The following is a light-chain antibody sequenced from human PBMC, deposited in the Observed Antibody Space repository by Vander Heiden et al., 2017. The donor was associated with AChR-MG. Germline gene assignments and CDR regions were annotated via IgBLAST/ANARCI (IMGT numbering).Light chain of an antibody. V-gene: IGKV1-39*01. Sequence: DMPMTQSPSSLSASVGDRVTITCRASQSISSYLKWYQQKTGKAPKLLIYTASSLQSGVPSRFSGSGSGTDFTLTISSLQPEDFATYYCQQSYSTPYTFGQGTKLEIK. CDR1: QSISSY. CDR3: QQSYSTPYT. CDR2: TAS. J-gene: IGKJ2*01.